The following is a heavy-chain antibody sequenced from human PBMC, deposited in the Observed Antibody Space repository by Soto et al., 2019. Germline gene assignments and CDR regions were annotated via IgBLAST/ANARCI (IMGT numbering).Heavy chain of an antibody. CDR2: VHYSGST. D-gene: IGHD5-12*01. CDR1: GGSISSVDYY. Sequence: SETLSLTCTVSGGSISSVDYYWSWIRQPPGKGLEWIGYVHYSGSTYYNPSLKSRVTISVDTSKNQFSLKLSSVTAADTAVYYCARIGCSDITCPFDYWGQGTLVTVSS. J-gene: IGHJ4*02. V-gene: IGHV4-30-4*01. CDR3: ARIGCSDITCPFDY.